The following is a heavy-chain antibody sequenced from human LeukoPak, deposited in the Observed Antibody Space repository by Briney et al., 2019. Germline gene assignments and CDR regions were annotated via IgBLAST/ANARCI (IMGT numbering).Heavy chain of an antibody. J-gene: IGHJ6*03. CDR3: AREMFERDDWVYSHDDNYYYYYYMDV. CDR2: IYTSGST. D-gene: IGHD2-8*01. Sequence: PSETLSLTCTVSGGSISSYYWSWIRQPAGKGLEWIGRIYTSGSTNYNPSLKSRVTMSVDTSKNQFSLKLSSVTAADTAVYYCAREMFERDDWVYSHDDNYYYYYYMDVWGKGTTVTVSS. CDR1: GGSISSYY. V-gene: IGHV4-4*07.